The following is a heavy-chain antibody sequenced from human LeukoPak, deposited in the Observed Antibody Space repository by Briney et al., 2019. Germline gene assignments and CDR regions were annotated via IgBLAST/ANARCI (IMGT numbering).Heavy chain of an antibody. CDR1: GFTFSNYA. D-gene: IGHD6-13*01. CDR2: NSRSGGST. J-gene: IGHJ6*02. Sequence: PGGSLRLSCAASGFTFSNYAMSWVRQAPGKGLEWVSVNSRSGGSTHYADSVKGRFTISRDNSKNTLFLQMKSLRAEDTAVYYCAKIAAAGDIAYHYYGVDVWGQGTTVTVSS. CDR3: AKIAAAGDIAYHYYGVDV. V-gene: IGHV3-23*01.